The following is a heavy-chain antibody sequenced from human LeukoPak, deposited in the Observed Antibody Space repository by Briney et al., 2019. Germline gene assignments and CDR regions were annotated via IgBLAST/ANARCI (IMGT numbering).Heavy chain of an antibody. CDR3: AREGGGSGLWYYDL. Sequence: PGGSLRLSCAASGFTFSSYSMHWVRQARGKGPEFVSVIGGGGVTTFYADSVKDRFTISRNNSKNTLYLEMGSLRAEDMAVYYCAREGGGSGLWYYDLWGRGTLVTVSS. D-gene: IGHD1-26*01. CDR1: GFTFSSYS. CDR2: IGGGGVTT. J-gene: IGHJ2*01. V-gene: IGHV3-64*02.